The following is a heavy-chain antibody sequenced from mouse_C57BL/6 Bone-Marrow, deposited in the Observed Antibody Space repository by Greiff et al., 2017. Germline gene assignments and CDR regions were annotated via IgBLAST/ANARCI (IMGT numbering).Heavy chain of an antibody. CDR2: IDPENGDT. D-gene: IGHD4-1*01. Sequence: VQLQQSGAELVRPGASVKLSCTASGFNITDDYMHWVKQRPEQGLEWIGWIDPENGDTDYASKFQGKATITADTSSNTDYLQLSSLATEDSAGYYGTANWGAYWGQGTLVTVSA. V-gene: IGHV14-4*01. CDR3: TANWGAY. CDR1: GFNITDDY. J-gene: IGHJ3*01.